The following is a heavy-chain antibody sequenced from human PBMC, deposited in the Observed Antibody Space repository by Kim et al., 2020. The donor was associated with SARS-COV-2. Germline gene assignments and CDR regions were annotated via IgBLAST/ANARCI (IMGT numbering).Heavy chain of an antibody. CDR1: GFTFSNAW. J-gene: IGHJ4*02. Sequence: GGSLRLSCAASGFTFSNAWMSWVRQAPGKGLEWVGRIKSKTDGGTTDYAAPVKGRFTISRDDSKNTLYLQMNSLKTEDTAVYYCRLTMVRRVTYDYWGQGTLVTVSS. CDR2: IKSKTDGGTT. V-gene: IGHV3-15*01. CDR3: RLTMVRRVTYDY. D-gene: IGHD3-10*01.